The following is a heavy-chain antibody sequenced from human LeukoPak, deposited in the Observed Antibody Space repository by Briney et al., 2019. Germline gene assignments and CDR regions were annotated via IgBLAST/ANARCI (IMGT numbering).Heavy chain of an antibody. Sequence: GGSLRLSCAASGFTFSSYWMHWVRQVPGKGLVWVSRINTDGSSTTYADSVKGRFTVSRDNAKNTLYLQMNSLRAEDTAVYYCANEAGRAFDIWGQGTMVTVSS. J-gene: IGHJ3*02. CDR2: INTDGSST. CDR1: GFTFSSYW. CDR3: ANEAGRAFDI. D-gene: IGHD1-1*01. V-gene: IGHV3-74*01.